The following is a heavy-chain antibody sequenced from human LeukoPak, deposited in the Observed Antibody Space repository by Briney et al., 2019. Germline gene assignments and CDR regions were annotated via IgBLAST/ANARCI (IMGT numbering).Heavy chain of an antibody. CDR3: AREPPGY. CDR2: IYTNGGA. J-gene: IGHJ4*02. V-gene: IGHV4-61*02. CDR1: GGSISSGSYY. Sequence: PSETLSLTCTVSGGSISSGSYYWRWIRQPAGKGLEWIGRIYTNGGASYNPSLKSRVTISIDASKNQFSLKLSSVTAADTAVYYCAREPPGYWGQGILVTVSS.